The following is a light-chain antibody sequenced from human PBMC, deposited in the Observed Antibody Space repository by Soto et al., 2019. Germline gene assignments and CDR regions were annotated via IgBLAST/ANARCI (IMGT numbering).Light chain of an antibody. CDR1: QSVTNS. CDR2: DAS. V-gene: IGKV3-11*01. CDR3: QESRSALWGT. Sequence: EIVMTQSPATLSVSPGERATLSCRASQSVTNSLAWYQQKPGQAPRLLVYDASNRATGISARFSGSGSGTDFTLTISGLQPEDSATYYCQESRSALWGTCGQGTKVDI. J-gene: IGKJ1*01.